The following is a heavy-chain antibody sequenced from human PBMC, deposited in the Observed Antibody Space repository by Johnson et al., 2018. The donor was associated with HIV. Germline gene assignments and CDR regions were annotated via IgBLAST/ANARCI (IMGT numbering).Heavy chain of an antibody. CDR3: AKDLGAAAGHDAFDI. D-gene: IGHD6-13*01. J-gene: IGHJ3*02. CDR1: GFTFSSYG. Sequence: QVQLVESGGGVVQPGGSLRLSCAASGFTFSSYGMHWVRQAPGKGLEWVAFIRYDGSNKYYADSVKGRFTISRDNSKNTLYLQMNSLRAEDTAVYYCAKDLGAAAGHDAFDIWGQGTMVTVSS. V-gene: IGHV3-30*02. CDR2: IRYDGSNK.